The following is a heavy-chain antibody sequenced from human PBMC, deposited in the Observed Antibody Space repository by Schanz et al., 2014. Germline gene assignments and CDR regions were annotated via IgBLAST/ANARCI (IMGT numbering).Heavy chain of an antibody. Sequence: QVQLVQSGAEVKKPGSSMKVSCKSSGGTFSSYTISWVRQAPGQGLEWMGWISAYNGNTNYAQKLQGRVTMTTDTSTSTAYMELRSLRSDDTAVYYCARDDRAHYYGMDVWGQGTTVTVSS. CDR1: GGTFSSYT. J-gene: IGHJ6*02. D-gene: IGHD3-22*01. V-gene: IGHV1-18*01. CDR3: ARDDRAHYYGMDV. CDR2: ISAYNGNT.